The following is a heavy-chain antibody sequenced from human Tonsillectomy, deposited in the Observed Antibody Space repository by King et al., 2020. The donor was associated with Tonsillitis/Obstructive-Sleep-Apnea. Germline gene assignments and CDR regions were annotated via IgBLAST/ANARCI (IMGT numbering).Heavy chain of an antibody. CDR3: ASAGLAYCCGDCYPSDDFDI. Sequence: LQLQESGSGLVKPSQTLSLTCAVSGDSISSGGHSWSWIRQPPGKGLDWIGYIYHSGSTYYNPSLKSRVTISVDRYKNQFSLKLSSVTASDTAVYYCASAGLAYCCGDCYPSDDFDIWGQGTMVTVSS. J-gene: IGHJ3*02. V-gene: IGHV4-30-2*01. D-gene: IGHD2-21*02. CDR2: IYHSGST. CDR1: GDSISSGGHS.